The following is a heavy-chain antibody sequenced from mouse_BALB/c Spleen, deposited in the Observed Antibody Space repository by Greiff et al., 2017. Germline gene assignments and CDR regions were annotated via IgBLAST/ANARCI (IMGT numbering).Heavy chain of an antibody. CDR3: ARWYYAMDY. CDR1: GYAFTNYL. V-gene: IGHV1-54*01. CDR2: INPGSGGT. Sequence: VQLQQSGAELVRPGTSVKVSCKASGYAFTNYLIEWVKQRPGQGLEWIGVINPGSGGTNYNEKFKVKATLTADKSSSTAYMQLSSLTSDDSAVYFCARWYYAMDYWGQGTSVTVSS. J-gene: IGHJ4*01.